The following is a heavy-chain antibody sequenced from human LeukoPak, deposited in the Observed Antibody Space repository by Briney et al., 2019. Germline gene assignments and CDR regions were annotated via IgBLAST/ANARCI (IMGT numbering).Heavy chain of an antibody. D-gene: IGHD2-2*01. J-gene: IGHJ4*02. V-gene: IGHV3-30-3*01. CDR2: ISYDGSNK. CDR1: EFTFSSYA. CDR3: AKDPGYCSSTSCYDRGDNGY. Sequence: GRSLRLSCAASEFTFSSYAMHWVRQAPGKGLEWVAVISYDGSNKYYADSVKGRFTISRDNSKNTLYLQMNSLRAEDTAVYYCAKDPGYCSSTSCYDRGDNGYWGQGTLVTVSS.